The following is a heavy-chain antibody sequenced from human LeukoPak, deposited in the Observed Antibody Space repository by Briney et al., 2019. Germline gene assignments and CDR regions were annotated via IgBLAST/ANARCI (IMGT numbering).Heavy chain of an antibody. V-gene: IGHV7-4-1*02. J-gene: IGHJ5*02. Sequence: ASVKVSCKASGYTFTSYAMSWVRQAPGQGLEWMGWINTNTGNPTYAQGFTGRFVFSLDTSVSTAYLQISSLKAEDTAVYYCTRGQTGSTYSDFVTWGQGTLVTVSS. CDR2: INTNTGNP. CDR1: GYTFTSYA. CDR3: TRGQTGSTYSDFVT. D-gene: IGHD5-12*01.